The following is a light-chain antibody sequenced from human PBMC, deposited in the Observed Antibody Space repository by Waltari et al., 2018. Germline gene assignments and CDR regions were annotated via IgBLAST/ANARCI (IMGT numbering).Light chain of an antibody. CDR2: WAS. J-gene: IGKJ1*01. Sequence: DIVMTQSPDSLALSLGERATINCKSSQSVLYSSKNKKYLAWYQQKPGQPPKLSSYWASTRESGVPYRFRGSGSVTDFTLTIRSLQTEDVAVYYCQQYYSTPRTFGQGTKVEIK. V-gene: IGKV4-1*01. CDR3: QQYYSTPRT. CDR1: QSVLYSSKNKKY.